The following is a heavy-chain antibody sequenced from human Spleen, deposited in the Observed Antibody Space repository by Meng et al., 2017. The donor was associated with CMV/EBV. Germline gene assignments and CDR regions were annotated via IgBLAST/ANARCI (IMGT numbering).Heavy chain of an antibody. CDR2: INTHTGNT. CDR3: ARDVSGTETLAYYYYNGMDV. Sequence: ASVKVSCKDSGYTFINYAIIWVRQAPGQGLEWMGWINTHTGNTQYAQEFQGRVIMTTDTSTSTASMELRSLRSDDTAVYYCARDVSGTETLAYYYYNGMDVWGQGTTVTVSS. J-gene: IGHJ6*02. V-gene: IGHV1-18*01. D-gene: IGHD1-7*01. CDR1: GYTFINYA.